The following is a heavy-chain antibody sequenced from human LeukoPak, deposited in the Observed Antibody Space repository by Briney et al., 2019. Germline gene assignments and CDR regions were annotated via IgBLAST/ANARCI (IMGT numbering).Heavy chain of an antibody. CDR2: IYYSGST. D-gene: IGHD6-13*01. CDR1: GGSISSSSYY. Sequence: PSETLSLTCTVSGGSISSSSYYWGWIRQPPGKGLEWIGSIYYSGSTYYNPSLKSRVTISVDTSKNQFSLKLSSVTAADTAVYYCARALRIAAAALDYWGQGTLVTVSS. CDR3: ARALRIAAAALDY. J-gene: IGHJ4*02. V-gene: IGHV4-39*07.